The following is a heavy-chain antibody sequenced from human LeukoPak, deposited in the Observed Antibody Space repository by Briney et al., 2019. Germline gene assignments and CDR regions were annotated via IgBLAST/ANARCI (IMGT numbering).Heavy chain of an antibody. Sequence: GGSLRLSCAASGFTFSRSWMTWVRQAPGKGLEWVASINEDGSEIHYVDSVKGRFTISRDNAKNSLYLQMNGLRAEDTALYHCARVSDPRGDYHYPLGYWGQGTLVTVSS. V-gene: IGHV3-7*03. J-gene: IGHJ4*02. CDR2: INEDGSEI. D-gene: IGHD4-17*01. CDR3: ARVSDPRGDYHYPLGY. CDR1: GFTFSRSW.